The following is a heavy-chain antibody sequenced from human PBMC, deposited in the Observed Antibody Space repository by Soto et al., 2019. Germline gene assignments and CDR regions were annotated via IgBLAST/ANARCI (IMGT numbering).Heavy chain of an antibody. CDR1: GGSLGSSSYY. Sequence: PSETLSLTCTVSGGSLGSSSYYWGWIRQSPGKGLEWIGNIYYSGNTFYNPSLKSRVTISVDTSKNQLYLHLSAVTAADTAIFYCASIAAPGTTHFDFWGQGTLVIVSS. D-gene: IGHD6-13*01. CDR2: IYYSGNT. CDR3: ASIAAPGTTHFDF. J-gene: IGHJ4*02. V-gene: IGHV4-39*01.